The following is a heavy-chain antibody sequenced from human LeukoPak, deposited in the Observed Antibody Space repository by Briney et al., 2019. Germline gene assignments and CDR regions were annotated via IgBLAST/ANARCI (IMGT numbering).Heavy chain of an antibody. CDR1: GGTFSSYA. CDR2: IIPIFGTA. D-gene: IGHD6-6*01. J-gene: IGHJ4*02. Sequence: ASVKVSCKASGGTFSSYAISWVRQAPGQGLDWMGGIIPIFGTANYAQKFQGRVTITADESTSTAYMELSSLRSEDTAVYYCARDLGWSIAAPGWGQGTLVTVSS. CDR3: ARDLGWSIAAPG. V-gene: IGHV1-69*01.